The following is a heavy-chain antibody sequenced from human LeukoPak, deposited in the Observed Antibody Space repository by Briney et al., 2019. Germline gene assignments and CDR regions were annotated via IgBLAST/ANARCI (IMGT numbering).Heavy chain of an antibody. J-gene: IGHJ5*02. CDR2: TYHSGST. D-gene: IGHD3-3*01. V-gene: IGHV4-4*02. CDR3: ARGLRTGYDFWSGYYRPIARYNWFDP. CDR1: GGSISSSNW. Sequence: SGTLSLTCAVSGGSISSSNWWSWVRQPPGKGLEWIGETYHSGSTNYNPSLKSRVTISVDTSKNQFSLKLSSVTAADTAVYYCARGLRTGYDFWSGYYRPIARYNWFDPWGQGTLVTVSS.